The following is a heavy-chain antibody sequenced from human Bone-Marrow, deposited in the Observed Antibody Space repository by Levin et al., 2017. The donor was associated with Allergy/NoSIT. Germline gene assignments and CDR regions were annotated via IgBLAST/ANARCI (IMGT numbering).Heavy chain of an antibody. V-gene: IGHV1-2*02. Sequence: ASVKVSCKSSGYTFTGYYLHWVRQAPGQGLEWMGWINPNYGGTNYAQKFQGRVTMTRDTSISTAYMELRRLRSDDTAVYFCARALVAISSGNYFYGMDVWGQGTTVTVSS. CDR1: GYTFTGYY. CDR3: ARALVAISSGNYFYGMDV. J-gene: IGHJ6*02. CDR2: INPNYGGT. D-gene: IGHD2-15*01.